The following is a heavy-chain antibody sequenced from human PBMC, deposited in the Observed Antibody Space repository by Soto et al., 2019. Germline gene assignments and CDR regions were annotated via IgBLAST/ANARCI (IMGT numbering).Heavy chain of an antibody. CDR1: GGSFSGYY. J-gene: IGHJ4*02. D-gene: IGHD2-21*01. V-gene: IGHV4-34*01. CDR3: ARARVGIDRYFDY. Sequence: SETLSLTCAVYGGSFSGYYWSWIRQPPGKGLEWIGEINHSGSTNYNPSLKSRVTISVDTSKNQFSLKLSSVTAADTVVYYCARARVGIDRYFDYWGQGTLVTVSS. CDR2: INHSGST.